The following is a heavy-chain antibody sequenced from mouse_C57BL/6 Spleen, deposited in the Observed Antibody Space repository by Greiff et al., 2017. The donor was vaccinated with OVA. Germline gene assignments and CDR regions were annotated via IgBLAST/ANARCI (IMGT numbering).Heavy chain of an antibody. J-gene: IGHJ3*01. D-gene: IGHD4-1*01. CDR3: TRGGLTGSFAY. CDR2: ISSGGDYI. V-gene: IGHV5-9-1*02. Sequence: EVQLQESGEGLVKPGGSLKLSCAASGFTFSSYAMSWVRQTPEKRLEWVAYISSGGDYIYYADTVKGRFTISRDNARNTLYLQMSSLKSEDTAMYYCTRGGLTGSFAYWGQGTLVTVSA. CDR1: GFTFSSYA.